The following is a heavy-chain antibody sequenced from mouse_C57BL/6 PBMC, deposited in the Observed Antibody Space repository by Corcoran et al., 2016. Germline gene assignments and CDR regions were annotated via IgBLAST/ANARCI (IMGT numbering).Heavy chain of an antibody. CDR3: TRSGITTVVITGFDY. J-gene: IGHJ2*01. D-gene: IGHD1-1*01. CDR1: GYTFTTYG. Sequence: QIKWVQSGPALKKPGETVKISCKASGYTFTTYGMSWVKQAPGKGLKWMGWINTYSRVPTYAYDFKGRFVFSLVTSAITAYLQINNLKNEDTSTYFCTRSGITTVVITGFDYWGQGTTLTVSS. V-gene: IGHV9-3*01. CDR2: INTYSRVP.